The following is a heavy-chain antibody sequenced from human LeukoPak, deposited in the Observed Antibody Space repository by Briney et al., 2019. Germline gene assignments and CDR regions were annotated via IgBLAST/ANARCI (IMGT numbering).Heavy chain of an antibody. CDR2: ISGDGGTT. J-gene: IGHJ4*02. V-gene: IGHV3-43*02. Sequence: QTGVSVRLSCAASGFTFGVYAMLWFRHAPGKGAVCVSLISGDGGTTYYADCVRGGFTISRDCCKNSLYLQMNSLRTENTALYYCAKVLRGYCSGGSCYGYDFDYWGQGTLVTVSS. CDR1: GFTFGVYA. D-gene: IGHD2-15*01. CDR3: AKVLRGYCSGGSCYGYDFDY.